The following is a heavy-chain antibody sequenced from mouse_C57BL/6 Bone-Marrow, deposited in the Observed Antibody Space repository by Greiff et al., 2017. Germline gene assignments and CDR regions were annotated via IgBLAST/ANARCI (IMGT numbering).Heavy chain of an antibody. CDR2: IYPRSGNT. D-gene: IGHD1-1*01. V-gene: IGHV1-81*01. CDR3: ASLATTDAY. J-gene: IGHJ3*01. CDR1: GYTFTSYG. Sequence: VQGVESGAELARPGASVKLSCKASGYTFTSYGISWVKQRTGQGLEWIGEIYPRSGNTYYNEKFKGKATLTADKSSSTAYMELRSLTSEDSAVYFCASLATTDAYWGQGTLVTVSA.